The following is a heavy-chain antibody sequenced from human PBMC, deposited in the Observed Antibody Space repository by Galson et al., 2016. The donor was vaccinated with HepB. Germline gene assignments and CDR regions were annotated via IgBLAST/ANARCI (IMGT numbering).Heavy chain of an antibody. CDR3: AREVWNSGVSYDY. D-gene: IGHD1-26*01. V-gene: IGHV4-4*02. CDR1: GVSISSSNW. CDR2: IYHSGTT. J-gene: IGHJ4*02. Sequence: TLSLTCAVSGVSISSSNWWTWVRQPPGKGLEWIADIYHSGTTNYNPSLKSRVTISLDKARNQFSLKLSSVTAADSAVYYCAREVWNSGVSYDYWGQGALVTVSS.